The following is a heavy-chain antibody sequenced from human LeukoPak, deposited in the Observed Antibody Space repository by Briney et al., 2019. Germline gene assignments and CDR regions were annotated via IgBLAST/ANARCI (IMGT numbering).Heavy chain of an antibody. V-gene: IGHV3-23*01. J-gene: IGHJ4*02. CDR3: AKDLGWIQFGY. D-gene: IGHD5-18*01. Sequence: GGSLRLSCAASGFIFRNYGMNWVRQLPGKGLEWVSGVSPNGETAYYADSVKGRFTISRDNSKNTVYLQVRSLRAEDTAVYYCAKDLGWIQFGYWGQGALVTVSS. CDR1: GFIFRNYG. CDR2: VSPNGETA.